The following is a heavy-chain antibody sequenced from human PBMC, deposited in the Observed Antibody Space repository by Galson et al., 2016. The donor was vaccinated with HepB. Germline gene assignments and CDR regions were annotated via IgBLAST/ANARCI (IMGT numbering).Heavy chain of an antibody. CDR2: IYHSGGT. CDR3: ARSLTGSYDFWGAIYNYYAMDI. Sequence: SETLSLTCTVYGDSIYSNNWWSWVRQPPGKGLEWIGQIYHSGGTNFNPSLKSRVTMSVAKSKNQFSLKLRSVTAADTAMYYCARSLTGSYDFWGAIYNYYAMDIWGQGTTVTVS. CDR1: GDSIYSNNW. J-gene: IGHJ6*02. V-gene: IGHV4-4*02. D-gene: IGHD3/OR15-3a*01.